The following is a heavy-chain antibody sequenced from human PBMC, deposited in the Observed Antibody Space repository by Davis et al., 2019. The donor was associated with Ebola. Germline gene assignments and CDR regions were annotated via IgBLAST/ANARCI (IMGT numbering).Heavy chain of an antibody. Sequence: GESLKISCAASGFTFSNYAMHWVRQAPGKGLEWVAVISSDGTNKYYADSVKGRFTISRDNSKNTLYLQINGLRAEDTSVYYCVRTLYVSSRADVWGRGTTVTVSS. J-gene: IGHJ6*04. V-gene: IGHV3-30-3*01. CDR3: VRTLYVSSRADV. D-gene: IGHD6-6*01. CDR2: ISSDGTNK. CDR1: GFTFSNYA.